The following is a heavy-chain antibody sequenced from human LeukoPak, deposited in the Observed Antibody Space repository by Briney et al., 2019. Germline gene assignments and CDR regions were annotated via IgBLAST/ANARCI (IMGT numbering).Heavy chain of an antibody. D-gene: IGHD6-13*01. V-gene: IGHV1-18*01. CDR1: GYTFTNFG. CDR2: ITTYNGNT. Sequence: ASVKVSCKASGYTFTNFGISWVRQAPGQGLEWMGWITTYNGNTNYAQKVQGRVTMTTDTSTSTAYMELRSLTSDDTAVYYCARELAAGDWYFDLWGRGTLVTVSS. CDR3: ARELAAGDWYFDL. J-gene: IGHJ2*01.